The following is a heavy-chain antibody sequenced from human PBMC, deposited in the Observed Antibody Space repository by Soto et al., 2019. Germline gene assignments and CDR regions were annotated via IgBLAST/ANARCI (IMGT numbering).Heavy chain of an antibody. V-gene: IGHV3-30*18. J-gene: IGHJ4*02. CDR2: ISYDGSNK. Sequence: PGGSLRLSCAASGFTFSSYGMHWVRQAPGKGLEWVAVISYDGSNKYYADSVKGRFTISRDNSKNTLYLQMNSLRAEDTAVYYCAKVAISRQRRANYYFDYWGQGTLVTVSS. CDR1: GFTFSSYG. D-gene: IGHD2-2*01. CDR3: AKVAISRQRRANYYFDY.